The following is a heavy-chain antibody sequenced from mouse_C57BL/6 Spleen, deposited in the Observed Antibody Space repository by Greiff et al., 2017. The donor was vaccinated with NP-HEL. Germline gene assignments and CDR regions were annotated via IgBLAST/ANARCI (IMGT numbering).Heavy chain of an antibody. V-gene: IGHV1-54*01. CDR1: GYAFTNYL. CDR3: ARGRDDGYFDY. Sequence: VQLQQSGAELVRPGTSVKVSCKASGYAFTNYLIEWVKQRPGPGLEWIGVINPGSGGTNYNEKFKGKANLTADKSSSTAYMQLSSLTSEDSSVYFCARGRDDGYFDYWGQGTTLTVSS. CDR2: INPGSGGT. J-gene: IGHJ2*01. D-gene: IGHD2-14*01.